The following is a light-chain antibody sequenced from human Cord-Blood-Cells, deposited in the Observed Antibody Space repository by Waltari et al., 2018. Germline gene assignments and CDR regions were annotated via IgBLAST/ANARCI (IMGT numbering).Light chain of an antibody. CDR1: QSISSY. CDR3: QQSYSTPYS. Sequence: DIQMTQSPSSPSASVGDRVTITCRASQSISSYLNWYQQKPGKAPKLLIYAASSLQSGVPSRFSGSGSGTDFTLTISSLQPEDFATYYCQQSYSTPYSFCQGTKLEIK. CDR2: AAS. V-gene: IGKV1-39*01. J-gene: IGKJ2*03.